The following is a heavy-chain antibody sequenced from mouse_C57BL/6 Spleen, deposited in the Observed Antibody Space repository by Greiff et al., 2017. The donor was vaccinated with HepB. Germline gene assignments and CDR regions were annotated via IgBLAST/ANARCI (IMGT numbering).Heavy chain of an antibody. CDR2: ISSGGSYT. J-gene: IGHJ4*01. CDR1: GFTFSSYG. Sequence: EVQLVESGGDLVKPGGSLKLSCAASGFTFSSYGMSWVRQTPDKRLEWVATISSGGSYTYYPDSVKGRFTISRDNAKNTLYLQMSSLKSEDTAMYYCARHQNVYYGSSYEGAMDYWGQRTSVTVSS. D-gene: IGHD1-1*01. CDR3: ARHQNVYYGSSYEGAMDY. V-gene: IGHV5-6*01.